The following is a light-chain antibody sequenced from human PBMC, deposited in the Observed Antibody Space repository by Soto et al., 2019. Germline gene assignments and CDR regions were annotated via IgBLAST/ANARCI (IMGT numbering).Light chain of an antibody. Sequence: QSALTQPASVSGSPGQSITISCTGSSSEVGTYNLVSWYQHHPGKAPKLMISEVVKRPSGVSNRFSGSKSGNTASLTISGLQAEDEADYYCCSYAGSSMFVFGGGTKLTVL. V-gene: IGLV2-23*02. CDR1: SSEVGTYNL. CDR3: CSYAGSSMFV. J-gene: IGLJ2*01. CDR2: EVV.